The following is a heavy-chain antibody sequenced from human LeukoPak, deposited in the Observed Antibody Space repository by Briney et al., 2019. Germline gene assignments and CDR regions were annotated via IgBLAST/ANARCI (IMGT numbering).Heavy chain of an antibody. CDR2: VSYDGRYQ. CDR1: GFTFNRYR. Sequence: GGSLRLSCAASGFTFNRYRMHWVRQAPGKGLEWVAVVSYDGRYQFYADSVKGRFTVSRDNSKNTLFLQMNSLRAEDTAGYQCARMMTDFDGSGHDIQRGAFDIWGQGTMVTVSS. V-gene: IGHV3-30*04. D-gene: IGHD3-22*01. CDR3: ARMMTDFDGSGHDIQRGAFDI. J-gene: IGHJ3*02.